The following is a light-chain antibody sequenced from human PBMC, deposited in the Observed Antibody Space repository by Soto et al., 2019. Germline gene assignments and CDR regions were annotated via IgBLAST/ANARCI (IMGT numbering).Light chain of an antibody. CDR3: QQRFTWPLT. J-gene: IGKJ4*01. CDR2: RVS. CDR1: QSVSRF. Sequence: ETVLTQSPATLSLSPGDSATLSCRASQSVSRFFAWYQQKPGQAPRLLFYRVSNRATGVPPRFSASGSGTDFTLSISSLEPEDFAVYYCQQRFTWPLTFGGGIKVEIK. V-gene: IGKV3-11*01.